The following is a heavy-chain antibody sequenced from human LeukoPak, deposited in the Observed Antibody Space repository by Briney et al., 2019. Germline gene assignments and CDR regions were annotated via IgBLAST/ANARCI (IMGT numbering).Heavy chain of an antibody. CDR2: TYYRSKWYN. Sequence: SQTLSLTCAIFGDSVSSNSAVWNWIRQSPPRGLEWLGRTYYRSKWYNDYAVSLKSRISINPDTSKNQFSLQLNSVSPEDTAVYYCARKSTTVTTRDAFDIWGQGTMVTVSS. D-gene: IGHD4-17*01. CDR3: ARKSTTVTTRDAFDI. CDR1: GDSVSSNSAV. J-gene: IGHJ3*02. V-gene: IGHV6-1*01.